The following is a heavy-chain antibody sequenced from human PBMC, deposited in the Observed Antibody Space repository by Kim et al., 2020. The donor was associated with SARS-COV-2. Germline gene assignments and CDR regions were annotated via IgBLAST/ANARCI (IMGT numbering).Heavy chain of an antibody. J-gene: IGHJ4*02. D-gene: IGHD2-2*01. CDR2: ISYDGSNK. CDR1: GFTFSSYA. Sequence: GGSLRLSCAASGFTFSSYAMHWVRQAPGKGLEWVAVISYDGSNKYYADSVKGRFTISRDNSKNTLYLQMNSLRAEDTAVYYCARDGRSSTSCHFDYWGQGTLVTVSS. CDR3: ARDGRSSTSCHFDY. V-gene: IGHV3-30-3*01.